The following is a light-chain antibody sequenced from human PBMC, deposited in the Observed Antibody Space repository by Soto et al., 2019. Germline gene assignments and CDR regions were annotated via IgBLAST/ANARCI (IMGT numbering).Light chain of an antibody. Sequence: VLLTQSPLTLPVTLGQPASISCRSSQSLIYSNGKTYLNWYQQRPGQVPRRIIYEVSNRDFGVPDRFSGSGSGSGTDFTLKISRVEAEDVGVYYCMEGPPSFGQGTKVYIK. CDR2: EVS. J-gene: IGKJ1*01. CDR3: MEGPPS. V-gene: IGKV2-30*01. CDR1: QSLIYSNGKTY.